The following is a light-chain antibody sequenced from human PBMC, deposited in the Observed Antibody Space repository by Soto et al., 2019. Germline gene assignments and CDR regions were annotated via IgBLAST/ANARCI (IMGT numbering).Light chain of an antibody. CDR2: GAS. J-gene: IGKJ3*01. CDR3: HQYGTAPLT. V-gene: IGKV3-20*01. CDR1: QSVSNNY. Sequence: LSQSPGALSLSTGERATLSCRASQSVSNNYLAWYQHKPGQAPRLLIYGASSRATGIPDRFSGSGSGTDFTLTISRLEPEDFSVYYCHQYGTAPLTFGPGTKVDIK.